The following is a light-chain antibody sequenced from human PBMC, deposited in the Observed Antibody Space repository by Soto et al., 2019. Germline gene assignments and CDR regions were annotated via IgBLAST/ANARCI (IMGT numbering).Light chain of an antibody. Sequence: QSALTQPASVSGFPGQSITISCTGTSSDVGGYNYVSCYQQHPGKASTLMIYDVSSRPSEVSHRFSASKSGNTSSLTISGLQAEDEADYYCSSYTSSSTVVFGGGTKVTVL. CDR3: SSYTSSSTVV. CDR1: SSDVGGYNY. J-gene: IGLJ2*01. CDR2: DVS. V-gene: IGLV2-14*01.